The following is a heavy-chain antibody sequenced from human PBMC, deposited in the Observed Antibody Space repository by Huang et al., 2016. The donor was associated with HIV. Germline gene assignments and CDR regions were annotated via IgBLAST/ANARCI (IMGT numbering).Heavy chain of an antibody. Sequence: QVRLQESGPGLVRPSQTLALPCTVSGVPISSGGFFWTWVRRPPERGLGWIGNIYYTGPTHYNPSLKGRLTISVDLSKNQFHLKVNSVTAADTAVYYCARAPYDSRGFYWWGQGTLVTVSS. CDR1: GVPISSGGFF. D-gene: IGHD3-22*01. CDR2: IYYTGPT. J-gene: IGHJ4*02. CDR3: ARAPYDSRGFYW. V-gene: IGHV4-30-4*08.